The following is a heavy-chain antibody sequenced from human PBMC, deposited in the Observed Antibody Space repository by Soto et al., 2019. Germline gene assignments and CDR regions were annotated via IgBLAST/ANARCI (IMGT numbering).Heavy chain of an antibody. J-gene: IGHJ4*01. CDR2: ISGDSGNT. Sequence: ASVKVSCKASGYMFTKSAMHWVRQAPGQRLEWMGWISGDSGNTKYSPKLQDRVTITRDTSASTAYMELSSLRSEDTALYYCARDGVADGNINFDYWGQGTLVTVPQ. V-gene: IGHV1-3*01. CDR3: ARDGVADGNINFDY. CDR1: GYMFTKSA.